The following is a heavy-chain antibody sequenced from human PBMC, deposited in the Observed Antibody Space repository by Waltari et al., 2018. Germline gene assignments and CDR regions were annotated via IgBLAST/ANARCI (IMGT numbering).Heavy chain of an antibody. D-gene: IGHD6-6*01. V-gene: IGHV7-4-1*02. CDR3: ARKIGDTSSAWYFDL. CDR1: GYTFTNYP. CDR2: INTDTGNP. J-gene: IGHJ2*01. Sequence: QVQLVQSGSELTEPGASVKISCQASGYTFTNYPINWVRQAPGQGLEWMGWINTDTGNPTYAQGFTGRFVFSLDTSVSTAYLQISSLKAEDTAVYYCARKIGDTSSAWYFDLWGRGSLVTVSS.